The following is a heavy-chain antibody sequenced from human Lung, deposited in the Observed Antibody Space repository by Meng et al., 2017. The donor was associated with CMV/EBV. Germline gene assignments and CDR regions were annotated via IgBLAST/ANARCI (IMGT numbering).Heavy chain of an antibody. D-gene: IGHD3-10*01. CDR2: INSSGCP. V-gene: IGHV4-31*02. CDR1: GGAIMSCGYS. Sequence: ASGPGLVQPTHPRSLHCTGSGGAIMSCGYSWSANPPHPGKCLEWIGYINSSGCPYYNPSLRSRLTISVDTSKNQFSLKLSSVTAADTAVYYCARASYGSGSPLGESWFDPWGQGTLVTVSS. J-gene: IGHJ5*02. CDR3: ARASYGSGSPLGESWFDP.